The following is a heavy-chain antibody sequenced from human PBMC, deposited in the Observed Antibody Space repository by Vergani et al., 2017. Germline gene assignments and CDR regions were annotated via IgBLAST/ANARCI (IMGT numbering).Heavy chain of an antibody. CDR2: ISAYNGNT. CDR1: GYTFTSYG. CDR3: ARERPRIVVVPAAYHNWFDP. V-gene: IGHV1-18*01. Sequence: QVQLVQSGAEVKKPGASVKVSCKASGYTFTSYGISWVRQAPGQGLEWMGWISAYNGNTNYAQKLQGRVTMTRDTSTSTVYMELSSLRSEDTAVYYCARERPRIVVVPAAYHNWFDPWGQGTLVTVSS. J-gene: IGHJ5*02. D-gene: IGHD2-2*01.